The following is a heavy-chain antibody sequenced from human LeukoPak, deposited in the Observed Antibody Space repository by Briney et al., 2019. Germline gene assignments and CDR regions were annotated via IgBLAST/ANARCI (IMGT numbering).Heavy chain of an antibody. J-gene: IGHJ6*03. D-gene: IGHD2-2*01. CDR3: ARRGYDCSSTSCYLPPYYYYYYMDV. V-gene: IGHV3-30*04. CDR1: GFTFSSYP. CDR2: ISYDGSNE. Sequence: TGRSLRLSCAASGFTFSSYPMHWVRQALGKGLEWVAVISYDGSNEYYADSVKGRFTISRDNSKNTLYLQMNSLRAEDTAVYYCARRGYDCSSTSCYLPPYYYYYYMDVWGKGTTVTVSS.